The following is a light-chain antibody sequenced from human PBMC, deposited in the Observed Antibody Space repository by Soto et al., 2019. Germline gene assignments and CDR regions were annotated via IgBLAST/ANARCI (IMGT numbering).Light chain of an antibody. CDR2: AAS. Sequence: DIQLTQSPSSLSASVGARVTITCRASQDISNFVAWYQQKPGKVPKLLIYAASTLQSGVPSRFSGSGSGTHFTLSISSLQPEDVGTFYCQKYHSAPPTFGQGTKVDIK. CDR1: QDISNF. J-gene: IGKJ1*01. V-gene: IGKV1-27*01. CDR3: QKYHSAPPT.